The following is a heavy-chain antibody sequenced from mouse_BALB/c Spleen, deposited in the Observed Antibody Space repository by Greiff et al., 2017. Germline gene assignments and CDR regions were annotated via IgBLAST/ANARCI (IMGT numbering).Heavy chain of an antibody. J-gene: IGHJ4*01. V-gene: IGHV1-54*01. CDR3: ARREDAMDY. CDR2: INPGSGGT. CDR1: GYAFTNYL. Sequence: VQRVESGAELVRPGTSVKVSCKASGYAFTNYLIEWVKQRPGQGLEWIGVINPGSGGTNYNEKFKGKATLTADKSSSTAYMQLSSLTSDDSAVYFCARREDAMDYWGQGTSVTVSS.